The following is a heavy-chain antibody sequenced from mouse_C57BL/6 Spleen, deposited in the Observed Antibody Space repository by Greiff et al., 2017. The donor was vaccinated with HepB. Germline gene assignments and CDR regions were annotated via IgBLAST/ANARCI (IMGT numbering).Heavy chain of an antibody. D-gene: IGHD2-4*01. J-gene: IGHJ4*01. V-gene: IGHV1-82*01. Sequence: QVQLQQSGPELVKPGASVKISCKASGYAFSSSWMNWVKQRPGKGLEWIGRIYPGDGDTNYNGKFKGKATLTADKSSSTAYMQLSSLTSEDSAVYFCASRRLDAMDYWGQGTSVTVSS. CDR1: GYAFSSSW. CDR3: ASRRLDAMDY. CDR2: IYPGDGDT.